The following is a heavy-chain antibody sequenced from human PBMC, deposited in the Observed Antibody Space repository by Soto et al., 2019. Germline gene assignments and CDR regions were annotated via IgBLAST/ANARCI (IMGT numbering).Heavy chain of an antibody. V-gene: IGHV5-51*01. D-gene: IGHD6-19*01. Sequence: GESLKISCKGSGYSFTSYWIGWVRQMPGKGLEWMGLIYPGDSDTTYSPSFQGQVTISADKSFSTTYLQWSSLKASDTAMYYCARQAYSSGPTGTFDIWGQGSMVTV. CDR1: GYSFTSYW. CDR3: ARQAYSSGPTGTFDI. CDR2: IYPGDSDT. J-gene: IGHJ3*02.